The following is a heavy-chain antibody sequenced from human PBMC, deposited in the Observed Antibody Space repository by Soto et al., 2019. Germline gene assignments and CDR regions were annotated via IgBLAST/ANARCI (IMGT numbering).Heavy chain of an antibody. CDR3: ARIPSP. J-gene: IGHJ5*02. Sequence: QLQLQESGSGLVKPSQTLSLTCAVSGGSISSGGYSWSWIRQPPGKGLEWIGYIYHSGSTYYNSSPXSXXTISVDRSKNQCSLKLSSVTAADTAVYSCARIPSPWGQGTLVTVSS. V-gene: IGHV4-30-2*01. CDR1: GGSISSGGYS. CDR2: IYHSGST. D-gene: IGHD2-21*01.